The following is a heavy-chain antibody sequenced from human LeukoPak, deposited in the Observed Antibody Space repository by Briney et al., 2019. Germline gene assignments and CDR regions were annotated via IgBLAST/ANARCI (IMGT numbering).Heavy chain of an antibody. J-gene: IGHJ3*02. V-gene: IGHV3-66*01. CDR1: GFTVSSSY. CDR3: ARDLAWDAFDI. CDR2: ISSAGTT. Sequence: GGSLRLSCAASGFTVSSSYMSWVRQAPGKGLEWVSIISSAGTTYYSDSVKGRFTISRDNSKNTVYLQVNSLRDEDTAVYYCARDLAWDAFDIWGQGTMVTVST.